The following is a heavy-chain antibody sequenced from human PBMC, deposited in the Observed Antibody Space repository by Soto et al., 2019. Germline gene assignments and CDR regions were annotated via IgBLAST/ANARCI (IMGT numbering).Heavy chain of an antibody. Sequence: QVQLHESGPGLVKPSETLSLTCTVSGGSLNNYYWNWIQQSPGKGLEWIAFIYYGGGPDYNPSIKGRVTISADSSMTQYSLGLSSVTTADTAVYYCARLGSGSGSRELDYWGQGPLVTVSS. V-gene: IGHV4-59*08. CDR2: IYYGGGP. J-gene: IGHJ4*02. D-gene: IGHD3-10*01. CDR3: ARLGSGSGSRELDY. CDR1: GGSLNNYY.